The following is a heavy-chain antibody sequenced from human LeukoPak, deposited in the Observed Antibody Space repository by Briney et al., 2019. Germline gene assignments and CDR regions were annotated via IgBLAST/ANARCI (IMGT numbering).Heavy chain of an antibody. CDR3: ARALYGNYFDY. D-gene: IGHD3-10*01. CDR1: GFNFETHA. CDR2: INSDGSST. V-gene: IGHV3-74*01. J-gene: IGHJ4*02. Sequence: GGSLRLSCSASGFNFETHATHWVRQAPGQGLVWVSRINSDGSSTTYADSVKGRFTISRDNAKNTLYLQMNSLRAEDTAVYYCARALYGNYFDYWGQGTLVTVSS.